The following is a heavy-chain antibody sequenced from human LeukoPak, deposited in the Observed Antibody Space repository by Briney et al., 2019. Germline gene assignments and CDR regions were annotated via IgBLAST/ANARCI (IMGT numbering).Heavy chain of an antibody. J-gene: IGHJ2*01. CDR1: GGTFSSYA. V-gene: IGHV1-69*13. CDR2: IIPIFSTA. CDR3: ARFLVYDSSGYEWYFDL. Sequence: SVKVSCKASGGTFSSYAISWVRQAPGQGLEWMGGIIPIFSTANYAQKFQGRVTITADESTSTAYMELSSLRSEDTAVYYCARFLVYDSSGYEWYFDLWGRGTLVTVSS. D-gene: IGHD3-22*01.